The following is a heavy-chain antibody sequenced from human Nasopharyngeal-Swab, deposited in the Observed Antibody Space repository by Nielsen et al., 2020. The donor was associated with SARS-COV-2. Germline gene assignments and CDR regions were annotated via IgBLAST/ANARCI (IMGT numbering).Heavy chain of an antibody. CDR2: IYFIGSA. D-gene: IGHD5-24*01. CDR3: ARGGGVWLQLSTYFDY. J-gene: IGHJ4*02. Sequence: SETLSLTCTVSGGSISSYYWSWIRQPPGKGLEGIGYIYFIGSANYNPSLKSRVTISVDTSKNQFSLKLSSVTAADTAVYYCARGGGVWLQLSTYFDYWGQGTLVTVSS. V-gene: IGHV4-59*01. CDR1: GGSISSYY.